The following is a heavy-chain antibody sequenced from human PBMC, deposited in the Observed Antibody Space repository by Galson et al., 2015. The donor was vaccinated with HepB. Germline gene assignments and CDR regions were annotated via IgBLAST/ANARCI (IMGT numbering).Heavy chain of an antibody. CDR2: TSYDGSNN. V-gene: IGHV3-30-3*01. D-gene: IGHD6-19*01. CDR1: GFTVSDYS. J-gene: IGHJ4*02. CDR3: GRGGLRAVAGTKGDY. Sequence: SLRLSCAASGFTVSDYSMYWVRQAPGKGLEWVAVTSYDGSNNYYGDLVKGRFSISRDGSKNTLFLQMRSVRTDDTAVYYRGRGGLRAVAGTKGDYWGQGSLVTVSS.